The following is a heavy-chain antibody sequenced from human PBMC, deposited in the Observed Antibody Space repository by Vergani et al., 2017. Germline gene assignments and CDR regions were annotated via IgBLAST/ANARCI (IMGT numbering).Heavy chain of an antibody. Sequence: QVQLVQSGAEVKKPGASVKVSCKASGYTFTGYYMHWVRQAPGQGLEWMGWINPNSGGTNYAQKFQGRVTMTRDTSISTAYMELSRLRSDDTAVYYCAREALWDTAGYYYYGMDVWGQGTTVTVSS. D-gene: IGHD5-18*01. J-gene: IGHJ6*02. CDR1: GYTFTGYY. V-gene: IGHV1-2*02. CDR3: AREALWDTAGYYYYGMDV. CDR2: INPNSGGT.